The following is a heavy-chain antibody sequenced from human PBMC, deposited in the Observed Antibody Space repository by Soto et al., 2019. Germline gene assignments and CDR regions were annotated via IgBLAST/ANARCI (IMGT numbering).Heavy chain of an antibody. J-gene: IGHJ5*02. CDR3: ARDYFDSSDYTTNWFDP. CDR2: IYHTGNA. D-gene: IGHD3-22*01. V-gene: IGHV4-39*01. CDR1: GDSISNSRFY. Sequence: SEALSLTCSVSGDSISNSRFYWAWIRQPPGEGLEWIGSIYHTGNAYYNPSLKSRVTTFVDTSKNQFSLKLTSVTAADTALYYCARDYFDSSDYTTNWFDPWGQGTLVTVS.